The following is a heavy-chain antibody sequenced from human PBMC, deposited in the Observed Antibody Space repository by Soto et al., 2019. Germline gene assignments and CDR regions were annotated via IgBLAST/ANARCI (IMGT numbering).Heavy chain of an antibody. CDR1: GFTFSSYA. D-gene: IGHD3-16*02. CDR2: LSGSGGDT. Sequence: EVQLLESGGDLVQPGGSLRLSCVASGFTFSSYAMSWVRQAPGKGLEWVSTLSGSGGDTYYADSVNGRFTISRDKSKNTRYLQMDRLRVEDTAVYYCAKRGGYDYVWKSYRPDYWGQGTLVTVSS. V-gene: IGHV3-23*01. CDR3: AKRGGYDYVWKSYRPDY. J-gene: IGHJ4*02.